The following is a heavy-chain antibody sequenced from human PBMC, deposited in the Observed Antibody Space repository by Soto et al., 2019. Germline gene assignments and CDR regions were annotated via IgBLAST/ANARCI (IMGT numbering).Heavy chain of an antibody. CDR3: AREEKTGTQHFDY. J-gene: IGHJ4*02. V-gene: IGHV4-34*01. D-gene: IGHD1-1*01. CDR1: GGSFSGYY. CDR2: INHSGST. Sequence: SETLSLTCAVYGGSFSGYYWSWIRQPPGKGLEWIGEINHSGSTNYNPSLKSRVTISVDTSKNQFSLKLSSVTAADTAVYYCAREEKTGTQHFDYWGQGTLVTVSS.